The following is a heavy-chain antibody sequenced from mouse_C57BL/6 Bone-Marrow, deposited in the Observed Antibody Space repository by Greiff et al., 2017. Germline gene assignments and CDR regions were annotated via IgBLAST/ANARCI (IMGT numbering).Heavy chain of an antibody. CDR1: GFSLTSYG. V-gene: IGHV2-2*01. Sequence: VQLQQSGPGLVQPSQSLSITCTVSGFSLTSYGVHWVRQSPGKGLEWLGVIWSGGSTVYNAAFISRLSISKDNSKSQVFFKMNSLQADDTAIYYCARVWWFAYWGQGTLVTVSA. CDR2: IWSGGST. J-gene: IGHJ3*01. CDR3: ARVWWFAY.